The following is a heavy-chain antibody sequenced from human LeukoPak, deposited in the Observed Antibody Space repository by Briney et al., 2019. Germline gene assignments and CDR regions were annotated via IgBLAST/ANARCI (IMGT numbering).Heavy chain of an antibody. J-gene: IGHJ6*02. Sequence: TGGSLRLYCAASGFTFSSYSMTWVRQAPGKGLEWVSSISSSSSYIYYADSVKGRFTISRDNAKNSLYLQMNSLRAEDTAVYYCARDRRPDYYDSSGSPVDVWGQGTTVTVSS. V-gene: IGHV3-21*01. CDR3: ARDRRPDYYDSSGSPVDV. CDR1: GFTFSSYS. D-gene: IGHD3-22*01. CDR2: ISSSSSYI.